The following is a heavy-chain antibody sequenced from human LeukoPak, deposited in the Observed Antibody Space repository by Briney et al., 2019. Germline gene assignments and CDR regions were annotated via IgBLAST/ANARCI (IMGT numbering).Heavy chain of an antibody. V-gene: IGHV1-18*01. CDR1: GGTFSSYG. D-gene: IGHD1-1*01. J-gene: IGHJ5*02. CDR2: ISVYNGNT. Sequence: AASVKVSCKASGGTFSSYGISWVRQAPGQGLEWMGWISVYNGNTNYAQKLQGRVTMTTDTSTSTAYMELRSLRSDDTAVYYCARDQLSRGVWFDPWGQGTLVTVSS. CDR3: ARDQLSRGVWFDP.